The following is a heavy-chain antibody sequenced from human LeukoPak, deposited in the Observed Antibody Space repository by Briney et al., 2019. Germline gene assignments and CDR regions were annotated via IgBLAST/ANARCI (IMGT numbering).Heavy chain of an antibody. J-gene: IGHJ6*03. D-gene: IGHD6-13*01. V-gene: IGHV4-59*11. Sequence: PSETLSLTCTVSGGSISSHYWSWIRQPPGKGLEWIGYIYYSGSTNYNPSLKSRVTISVDTSKNQFSLKLSSVTAADTAVYYCARASRDSSRNSRFDYYMDVWGKGTTVTVSS. CDR2: IYYSGST. CDR3: ARASRDSSRNSRFDYYMDV. CDR1: GGSISSHY.